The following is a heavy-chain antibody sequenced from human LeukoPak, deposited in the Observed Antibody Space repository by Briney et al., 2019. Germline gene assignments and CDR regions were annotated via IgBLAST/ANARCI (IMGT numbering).Heavy chain of an antibody. CDR2: INYNWRT. Sequence: SETLSLTCTVSGYSISSGYFWAWIRQPPGGGLEWIASINYNWRTYYNPSLKSRLTISIDTAKRQFSLKLTSVTAADTALYYCARDIDDVGALLDFWGQGTLVTVSS. CDR3: ARDIDDVGALLDF. J-gene: IGHJ4*02. D-gene: IGHD1-26*01. V-gene: IGHV4-38-2*02. CDR1: GYSISSGYF.